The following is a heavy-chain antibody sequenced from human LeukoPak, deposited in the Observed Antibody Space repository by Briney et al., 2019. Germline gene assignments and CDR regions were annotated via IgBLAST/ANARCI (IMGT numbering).Heavy chain of an antibody. Sequence: GGSLRLSCVASGFSFSTCSMNWVRQAPGKGLDWLSYISGGSTKMYYADSVKGRFTISRDNAKNSLYLQINNLRAEDTAVYYCATDPFYYGSGIYSDYWGQGTLVTVSS. CDR3: ATDPFYYGSGIYSDY. D-gene: IGHD3-10*01. CDR2: ISGGSTKM. V-gene: IGHV3-48*01. J-gene: IGHJ4*02. CDR1: GFSFSTCS.